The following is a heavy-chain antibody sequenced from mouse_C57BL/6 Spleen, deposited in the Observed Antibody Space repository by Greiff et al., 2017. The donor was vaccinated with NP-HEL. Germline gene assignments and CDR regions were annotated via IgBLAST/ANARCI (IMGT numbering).Heavy chain of an antibody. J-gene: IGHJ4*01. CDR3: ARERDYYGSSYAYYAMDY. CDR1: GFTFSDYY. D-gene: IGHD1-1*01. Sequence: EVKLVESEGGLVQPGSSMKLSCTASGFTFSDYYMAWVRQVPEKGLEWVANINYDGSSTYYLDSLKSRFIISRDNAKNILYLQMSSLKSEDTATYYCARERDYYGSSYAYYAMDYWGQGTSVTVSS. CDR2: INYDGSST. V-gene: IGHV5-16*01.